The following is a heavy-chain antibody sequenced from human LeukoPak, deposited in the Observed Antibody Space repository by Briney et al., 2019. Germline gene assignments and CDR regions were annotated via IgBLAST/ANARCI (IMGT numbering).Heavy chain of an antibody. CDR2: FIPILGIA. CDR3: ARIQAVGVPVAIDAYYSYGMDV. V-gene: IGHV1-69*04. Sequence: ASVKVSCKASGGSFSRNAISWVRQAPGQGLEWMGRFIPILGIATYAQKFQGRVTITADRSTSTAYMELRSLRSEDTAVYYCARIQAVGVPVAIDAYYSYGMDVWGQGTAVTVSS. CDR1: GGSFSRNA. J-gene: IGHJ6*02. D-gene: IGHD2-2*02.